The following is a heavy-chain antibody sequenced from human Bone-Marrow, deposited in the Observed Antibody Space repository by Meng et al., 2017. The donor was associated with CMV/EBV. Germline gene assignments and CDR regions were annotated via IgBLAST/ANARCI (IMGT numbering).Heavy chain of an antibody. CDR2: FYSSGIT. D-gene: IGHD3-22*01. Sequence: GESLKSSCAASGLTGSSNYMCWVRQAPGKGLECVSVFYSSGITYYADSVKGRFTISSDNSKTTLYLQMNSLRAEDTAVYYCARESYYYDSSGYYHFDYWGQGTLVTVSS. J-gene: IGHJ4*02. CDR1: GLTGSSNY. V-gene: IGHV3-53*01. CDR3: ARESYYYDSSGYYHFDY.